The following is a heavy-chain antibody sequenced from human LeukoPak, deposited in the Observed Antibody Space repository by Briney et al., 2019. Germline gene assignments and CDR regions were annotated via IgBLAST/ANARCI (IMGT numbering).Heavy chain of an antibody. J-gene: IGHJ4*02. Sequence: SETLSLTCTVSGGSISSGGYYWSWIRQPPGKGLEWIGYIYYSGSTYYNPSLKSRLTISVDTSKNQFSLKLTSVTAADTAIYYCARVQIGGGTYIFGYWGQGTLVTVSS. CDR3: ARVQIGGGTYIFGY. D-gene: IGHD1-26*01. CDR2: IYYSGST. CDR1: GGSISSGGYY. V-gene: IGHV4-30-4*08.